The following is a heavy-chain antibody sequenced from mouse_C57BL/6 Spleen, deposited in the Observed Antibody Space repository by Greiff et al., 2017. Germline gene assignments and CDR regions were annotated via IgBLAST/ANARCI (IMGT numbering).Heavy chain of an antibody. J-gene: IGHJ4*01. CDR3: AGGYYAMDY. CDR1: GYAFSSSW. Sequence: LVESGPELVKPGASVKISCKASGYAFSSSWMNWVKQRPGKGLAWIGRIYPGDGDTNYNGKFKVKATLTAEQSSSTAYMQLISLTSEDYAGDFCAGGYYAMDYWGQGTSVTVAS. CDR2: IYPGDGDT. V-gene: IGHV1-82*01.